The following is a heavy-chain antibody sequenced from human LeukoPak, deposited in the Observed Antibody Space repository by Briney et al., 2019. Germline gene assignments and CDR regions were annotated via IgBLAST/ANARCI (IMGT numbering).Heavy chain of an antibody. V-gene: IGHV1-2*02. D-gene: IGHD2-2*02. J-gene: IGHJ3*02. CDR3: ARDPRYCSSTSCYSDAFDI. CDR2: INPNSGGT. Sequence: GASVKVSCKASGYTFTGYYMHWVRQAPGQGLEWMGWINPNSGGTNYAQKFQGRVTMTRDTSISTAYMELSRLRSDDTAVYYCARDPRYCSSTSCYSDAFDIWGQGTMVTVSS. CDR1: GYTFTGYY.